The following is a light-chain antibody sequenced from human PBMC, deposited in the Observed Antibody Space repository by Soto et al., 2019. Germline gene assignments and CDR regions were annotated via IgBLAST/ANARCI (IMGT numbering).Light chain of an antibody. V-gene: IGLV2-14*01. CDR1: SSDVGGYNY. Sequence: QSVLTQPASVSGSPGQSITISCTGTSSDVGGYNYVSWYQQHPGKANKLMIYDVSNRPSGVSNRFSGSKSGNTASLTISGLQAEDEADYYCSSYTSSSTLVFGGGTKVTVL. CDR2: DVS. CDR3: SSYTSSSTLV. J-gene: IGLJ2*01.